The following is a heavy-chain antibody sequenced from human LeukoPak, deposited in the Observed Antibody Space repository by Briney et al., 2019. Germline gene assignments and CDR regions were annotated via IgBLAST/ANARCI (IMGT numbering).Heavy chain of an antibody. D-gene: IGHD4-17*01. Sequence: PGGSLRLSCAASGFTFDDYGMSWVRQAPGKGLEWVSSISSSSSYIYYADSVKGRITISRDNAKNSLYLQMNSLRAEDTAVYYCAREPDYGDYALWGQGTLVTVSS. J-gene: IGHJ4*02. V-gene: IGHV3-21*01. CDR2: ISSSSSYI. CDR1: GFTFDDYG. CDR3: AREPDYGDYAL.